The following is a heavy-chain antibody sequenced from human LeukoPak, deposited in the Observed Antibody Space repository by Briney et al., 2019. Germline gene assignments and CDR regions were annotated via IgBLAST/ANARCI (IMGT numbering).Heavy chain of an antibody. D-gene: IGHD6-6*01. CDR3: ARGLEGSASIATRPYWFDP. V-gene: IGHV4-59*01. Sequence: SETLSLTCTVSGGSISSYYWSWIRQPPGKGLEWIGYIYYSGSTNYNPSLKSRATISVDTSKNQFSLKLSSVTAADTAVYYCARGLEGSASIATRPYWFDPWGQGTLVTVSS. CDR1: GGSISSYY. J-gene: IGHJ5*02. CDR2: IYYSGST.